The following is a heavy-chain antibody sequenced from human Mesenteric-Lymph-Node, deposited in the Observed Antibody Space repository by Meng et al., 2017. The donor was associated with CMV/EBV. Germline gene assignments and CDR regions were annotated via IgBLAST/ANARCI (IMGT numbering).Heavy chain of an antibody. V-gene: IGHV4-59*01. J-gene: IGHJ4*02. CDR1: GGSISSYY. CDR3: ARGEWVLPPDY. D-gene: IGHD1-26*01. CDR2: ISDSGRV. Sequence: SETLSLTCTVSGGSISSYYWSWIRQPPGKGLEWIGYISDSGRVNYNPSLKSRVDISIDTSRNQFSLRLNSVTAADTAVYYCARGEWVLPPDYWGQGTLVTVSS.